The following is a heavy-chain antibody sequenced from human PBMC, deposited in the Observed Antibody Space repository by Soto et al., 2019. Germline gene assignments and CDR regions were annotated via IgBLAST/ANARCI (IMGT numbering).Heavy chain of an antibody. CDR1: GGTFSNYV. CDR2: IIPISGAA. Sequence: QVQLVQSGAEVKKPGSSVKVSCKASGGTFSNYVVNWVRQAPGQGLEWMGRIIPISGAANYAQKFQGRVXIXXXXSXXXSYXELSSLRSEDTAVYXCARDMTRTVVPYFDFWGQGTLVTVSS. CDR3: ARDMTRTVVPYFDF. D-gene: IGHD1-7*01. J-gene: IGHJ4*02. V-gene: IGHV1-69*18.